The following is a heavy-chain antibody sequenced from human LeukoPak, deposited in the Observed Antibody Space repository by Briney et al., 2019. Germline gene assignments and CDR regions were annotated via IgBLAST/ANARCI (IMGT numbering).Heavy chain of an antibody. V-gene: IGHV4-61*02. CDR1: GGSISSGSYY. CDR2: IYTSGST. D-gene: IGHD3-22*01. J-gene: IGHJ4*02. CDR3: ATTYYYDSSGYYYDNDY. Sequence: SATLSLTCTVSGGSISSGSYYWSWIRQPAGKGLEWIRRIYTSGSTNYNPSLKSRVTISVDTSKNQFSLKLSSVTAADTAVYYCATTYYYDSSGYYYDNDYWGQGTLVTVSS.